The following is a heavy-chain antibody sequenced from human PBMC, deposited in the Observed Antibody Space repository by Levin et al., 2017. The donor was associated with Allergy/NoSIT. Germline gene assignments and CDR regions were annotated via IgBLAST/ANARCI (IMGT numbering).Heavy chain of an antibody. CDR3: ARADSDFRSCYYNGGFYYMDV. D-gene: IGHD3-3*01. V-gene: IGHV4-59*01. J-gene: IGHJ6*03. CDR1: NASLNSYY. CDR2: ISYSGST. Sequence: ASETLSLTCSVSNASLNSYYWSWIRQPPGKALEWIGYISYSGSTIYNPSLKSRVTISVATSNHRFYLDLRSWTAADTAVYYCARADSDFRSCYYNGGFYYMDVWGKGTTVTVSS.